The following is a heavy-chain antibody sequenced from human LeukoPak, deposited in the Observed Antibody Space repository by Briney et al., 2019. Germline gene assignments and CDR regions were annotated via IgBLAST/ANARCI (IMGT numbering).Heavy chain of an antibody. J-gene: IGHJ4*02. V-gene: IGHV4-59*01. D-gene: IGHD6-13*01. CDR3: ARAGYSSSWHSPGD. Sequence: SETLSLTCTVSGGSISSYYWSWIRQPPGKGLEWIGYTYYSGSTNYNPSLKSRVTISVDTSKNQFSLKLSSVTAADTAVYYCARAGYSSSWHSPGDWGQGTLVTVSS. CDR2: TYYSGST. CDR1: GGSISSYY.